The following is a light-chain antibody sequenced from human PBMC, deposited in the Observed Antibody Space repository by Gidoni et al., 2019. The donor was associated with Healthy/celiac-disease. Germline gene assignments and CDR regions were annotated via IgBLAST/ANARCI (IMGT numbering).Light chain of an antibody. CDR1: QSISSY. Sequence: DIQMTQSPSYLSASVGDRVTITCRASQSISSYLNWYQQKPGKAPKLLIYAASSLQSGVPSRCSGSGSGTDITLTISSLQPEDFATYYCQQSYRTPPTFXXXTKLEIK. J-gene: IGKJ2*01. V-gene: IGKV1-39*01. CDR2: AAS. CDR3: QQSYRTPPT.